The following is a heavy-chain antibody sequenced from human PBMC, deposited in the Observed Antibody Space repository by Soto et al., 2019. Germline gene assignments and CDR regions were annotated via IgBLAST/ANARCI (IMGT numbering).Heavy chain of an antibody. Sequence: GGSLRLSCAASGFAVSDKYMNWVRQAPGEGLEWVSSITGSGGTTFYADSVKGRLTISRDNYKNTLYVQMDNLRAEDTAAYYCAKDLSPNMGCMDVWGPGTTVTVSS. CDR2: ITGSGGTT. CDR1: GFAVSDKY. D-gene: IGHD3-10*01. CDR3: AKDLSPNMGCMDV. J-gene: IGHJ6*02. V-gene: IGHV3-23*01.